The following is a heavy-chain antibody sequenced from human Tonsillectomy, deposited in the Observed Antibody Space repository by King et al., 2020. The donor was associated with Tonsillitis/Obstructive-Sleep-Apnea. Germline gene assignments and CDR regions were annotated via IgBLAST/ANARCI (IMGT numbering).Heavy chain of an antibody. J-gene: IGHJ4*01. CDR3: VKTWNVPDY. D-gene: IGHD1-1*01. V-gene: IGHV3-23*04. CDR2: ITANGGDA. Sequence: VQLVESGGGLVQPGGSRRLSCAASGFTFNLYAMSWVRQAPGKGLEWVSSITANGGDADYADSVKGRFTISRDNSKDTLFLQMNSLRADDTAIYFCVKTWNVPDYWRPGTLVTVSS. CDR1: GFTFNLYA.